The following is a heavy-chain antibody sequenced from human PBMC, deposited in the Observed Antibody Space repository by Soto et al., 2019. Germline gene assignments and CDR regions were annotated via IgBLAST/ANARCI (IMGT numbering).Heavy chain of an antibody. CDR2: INPKSGGT. J-gene: IGHJ6*02. CDR1: GYSFTDYH. Sequence: QVQLVQSGAEVKKPGASVRVSCKASGYSFTDYHIHWVRQAPGQGLEWLGRINPKSGGTSTAQKFQGWVTMTRDRSRSTVYMELTRLRSDDTAVYFCARGHSTDCSKGVCSFVDNHEMDVWGQGNTVTVSS. D-gene: IGHD2-8*01. CDR3: ARGHSTDCSKGVCSFVDNHEMDV. V-gene: IGHV1-2*04.